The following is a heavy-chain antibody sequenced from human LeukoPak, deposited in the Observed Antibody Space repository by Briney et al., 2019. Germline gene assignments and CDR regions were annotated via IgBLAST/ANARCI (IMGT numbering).Heavy chain of an antibody. V-gene: IGHV3-21*01. CDR3: ARDARWLQPKCYFDY. D-gene: IGHD5-24*01. J-gene: IGHJ4*02. CDR1: GFTFSSYS. Sequence: GGSLRLSCAVSGFTFSSYSMNWVRQAPGKGLEWVSSISSSSSYIYYADSVKGRFTISRDNAKNSLYLQMNSLRAEDTAVYYCARDARWLQPKCYFDYWGQGTLVTVSS. CDR2: ISSSSSYI.